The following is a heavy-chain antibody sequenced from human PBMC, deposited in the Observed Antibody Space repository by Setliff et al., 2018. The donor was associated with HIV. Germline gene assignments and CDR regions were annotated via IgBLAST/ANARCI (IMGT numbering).Heavy chain of an antibody. V-gene: IGHV1-2*06. CDR3: ARVHSPGAAAVTGYFQH. CDR1: GYTFTGYY. D-gene: IGHD6-13*01. Sequence: GASVKVSCKASGYTFTGYYMHWVRQAPGQGLEWMGRINPNSGGTNYAQKFQGRVTMTRDTSISTAYMELSRLRSDDTAVYYCARVHSPGAAAVTGYFQHWGQGTLVTVSS. J-gene: IGHJ1*01. CDR2: INPNSGGT.